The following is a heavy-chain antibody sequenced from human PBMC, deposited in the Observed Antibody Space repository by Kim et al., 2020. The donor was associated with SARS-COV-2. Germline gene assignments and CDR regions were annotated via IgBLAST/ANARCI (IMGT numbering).Heavy chain of an antibody. CDR2: ISWNSGSI. CDR3: AKDRPVRGWELLDY. J-gene: IGHJ4*02. V-gene: IGHV3-9*01. Sequence: GGSLRLSCAASGFTFDDYAMHWVRQAPGKGLEWVSGISWNSGSIGYADSVKGRFTISRDNAKNSLYLQMNSLRAEDTALYYCAKDRPVRGWELLDYWGQGTLVTVSS. D-gene: IGHD1-26*01. CDR1: GFTFDDYA.